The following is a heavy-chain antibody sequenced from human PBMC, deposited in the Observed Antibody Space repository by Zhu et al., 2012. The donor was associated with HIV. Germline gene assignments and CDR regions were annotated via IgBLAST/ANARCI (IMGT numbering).Heavy chain of an antibody. D-gene: IGHD2-21*02. Sequence: EVRLLESGGDLVQPGGSLRLSCAASGFTFSTYSMSWVRQAPGKGLEWVSIISGSGGKTDYADSVEGRFTISRDNSNNILYLQMNDLRAEDTALYYCAKALHLVVESALPRDAFDIWGQGTVVTVSS. J-gene: IGHJ3*02. CDR3: AKALHLVVESALPRDAFDI. V-gene: IGHV3-23*01. CDR1: GFTFSTYS. CDR2: ISGSGGKT.